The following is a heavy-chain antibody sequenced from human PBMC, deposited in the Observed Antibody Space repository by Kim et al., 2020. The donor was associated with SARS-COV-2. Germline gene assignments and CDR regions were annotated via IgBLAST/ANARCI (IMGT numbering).Heavy chain of an antibody. CDR1: GFTFNRDG. CDR2: ISYDGSKK. D-gene: IGHD3-10*01. J-gene: IGHJ6*02. Sequence: GGSLRLSCAASGFTFNRDGMHWVRQAPGKGLEWVAVISYDGSKKYYADSVKGRFTISRDNAKNTLYLQMNSLRAEDTAVYYCAKESGSGCWYAWTYYYYDMDFWGQGTTVTVSS. CDR3: AKESGSGCWYAWTYYYYDMDF. V-gene: IGHV3-30*02.